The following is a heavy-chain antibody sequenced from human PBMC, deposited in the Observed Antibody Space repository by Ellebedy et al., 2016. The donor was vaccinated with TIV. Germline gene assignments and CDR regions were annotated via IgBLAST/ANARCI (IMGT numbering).Heavy chain of an antibody. CDR3: AREILTGYYYYFDY. V-gene: IGHV3-33*01. D-gene: IGHD3-9*01. CDR2: IWYDGSHK. CDR1: GFTFNSYV. J-gene: IGHJ4*02. Sequence: GGSLRLXCAASGFTFNSYVMHWVRQAPGKGLEWVALIWYDGSHKYYADSVKGRFTISRDNSKNTLYLQMNSLRVEDTAVYYCAREILTGYYYYFDYWGQGTLVTVSS.